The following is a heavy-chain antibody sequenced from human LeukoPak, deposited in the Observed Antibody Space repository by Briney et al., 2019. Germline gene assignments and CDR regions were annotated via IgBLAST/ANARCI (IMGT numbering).Heavy chain of an antibody. CDR3: ARDAGYGYWVVDY. V-gene: IGHV3-7*01. CDR1: GFSFSTYW. Sequence: GGSLRLSCVASGFSFSTYWINWVRQAPGEGLEWVAHIKHDGSQKYYVDSVKGRFTISRDNAKNSLYLQMNSLRAEDTAVYYCARDAGYGYWVVDYWGQGTLVTVSS. J-gene: IGHJ4*02. CDR2: IKHDGSQK. D-gene: IGHD5-18*01.